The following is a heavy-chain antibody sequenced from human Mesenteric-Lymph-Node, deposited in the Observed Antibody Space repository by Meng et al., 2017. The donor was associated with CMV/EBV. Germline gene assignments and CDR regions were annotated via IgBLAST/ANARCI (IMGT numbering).Heavy chain of an antibody. V-gene: IGHV1-2*06. Sequence: YTFTGYDLHWVRQAPGQGLEWMGRVNPNSGGTNYAQKFQGRVTMTRDTSINTAYMELSRLRSDDTAVYYCATISTLAAAKNYWYFDLWGRGTLVTVSS. CDR1: YTFTGYD. CDR2: VNPNSGGT. J-gene: IGHJ2*01. D-gene: IGHD6-13*01. CDR3: ATISTLAAAKNYWYFDL.